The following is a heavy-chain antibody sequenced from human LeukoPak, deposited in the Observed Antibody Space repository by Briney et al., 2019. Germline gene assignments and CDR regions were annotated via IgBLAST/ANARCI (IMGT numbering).Heavy chain of an antibody. CDR1: GFPFSGYN. V-gene: IGHV3-30*04. D-gene: IGHD5-18*01. CDR3: AGVDAAMPDAFDI. Sequence: PGGSLRLSCEASGFPFSGYNLHWVRQAPGKGLEWVALVSHDGPSKYYADSVKGRFTISRDNSKNTLYLQMNSLRADDTAVYYCAGVDAAMPDAFDIWGQGTTVTVSS. CDR2: VSHDGPSK. J-gene: IGHJ3*02.